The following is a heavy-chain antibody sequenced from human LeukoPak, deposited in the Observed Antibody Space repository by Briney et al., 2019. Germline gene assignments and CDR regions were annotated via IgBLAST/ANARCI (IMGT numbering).Heavy chain of an antibody. CDR2: IYPGDSDT. V-gene: IGHV5-51*01. D-gene: IGHD2-15*01. CDR3: ARAYYCGGGSCKLEY. J-gene: IGHJ4*02. CDR1: GYSFNSYW. Sequence: LGESLKISCQGSGYSFNSYWIGWVRQMPGKGLEWMGIIYPGDSDTRYSPSFRGQITISADKSINTAYLRWSSLKASDTAMYYCARAYYCGGGSCKLEYWGQGTLVTVSS.